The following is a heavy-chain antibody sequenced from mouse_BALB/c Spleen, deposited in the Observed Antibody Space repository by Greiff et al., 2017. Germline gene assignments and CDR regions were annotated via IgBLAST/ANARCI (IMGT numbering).Heavy chain of an antibody. V-gene: IGHV1-87*01. CDR2: IYPGDGDT. Sequence: QVQLQQSGAELARPGASVKLSCKASGYTFTSYWMQWVKQRPGQGLEWIGAIYPGDGDTRYTQKFKGKATLTADKSSSTAYMQLSSLASEDSAVYYCAREGSYGNYAMDYWGQGTSVTVSS. D-gene: IGHD2-1*01. J-gene: IGHJ4*01. CDR3: AREGSYGNYAMDY. CDR1: GYTFTSYW.